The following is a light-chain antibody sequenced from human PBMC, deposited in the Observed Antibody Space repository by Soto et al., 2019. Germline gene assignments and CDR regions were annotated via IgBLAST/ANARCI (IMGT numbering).Light chain of an antibody. J-gene: IGKJ4*01. CDR1: QSVSSSY. Sequence: EIVLTQSPGTLSFSPGERATLSCSASQSVSSSYLAWYQQKPGQPPKLLIYWASTRESGVPDRFSGSGSGTDFTLTISSLQAEDVAVYYCQQYYSTPLTFGGGTKVDIK. V-gene: IGKV4-1*01. CDR2: WAS. CDR3: QQYYSTPLT.